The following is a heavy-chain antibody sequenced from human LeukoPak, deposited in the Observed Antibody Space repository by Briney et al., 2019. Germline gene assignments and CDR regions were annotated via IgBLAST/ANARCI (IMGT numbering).Heavy chain of an antibody. CDR1: GFTFSSYS. J-gene: IGHJ3*02. CDR3: ARNYYDSSGSYRRAFDI. Sequence: PGGSLRLSCAASGFTFSSYSMNWVRQAPGKGLEWLSYISSSSSTIYYADSVKGRFTISRDNAKNSLYLQMNSLRAEDAAVYYCARNYYDSSGSYRRAFDIRGQGTMVTVSS. V-gene: IGHV3-48*01. D-gene: IGHD3-22*01. CDR2: ISSSSSTI.